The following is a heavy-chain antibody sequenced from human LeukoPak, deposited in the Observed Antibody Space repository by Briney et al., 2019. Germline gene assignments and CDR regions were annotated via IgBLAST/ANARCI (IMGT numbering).Heavy chain of an antibody. CDR2: INHSGST. CDR1: GGSFSGYY. Sequence: SETLSLTCAVYGGSFSGYYWSWIRQPPGKGLEGIGEINHSGSTNYNPSLKSRVTISVDTSKNQFSLKLISVTAADTGVYYCAWGYSANGRRGAAAVYWGQGTLVTVSS. J-gene: IGHJ4*02. V-gene: IGHV4-34*01. D-gene: IGHD6-13*01. CDR3: AWGYSANGRRGAAAVY.